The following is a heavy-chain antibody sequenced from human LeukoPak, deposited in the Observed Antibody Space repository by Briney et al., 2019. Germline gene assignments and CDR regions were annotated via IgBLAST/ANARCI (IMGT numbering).Heavy chain of an antibody. CDR1: GFTFSSYW. V-gene: IGHV3-7*01. J-gene: IGHJ3*02. D-gene: IGHD5-12*01. CDR2: IKQDGSEK. CDR3: ASGPDIVATWGAFDI. Sequence: PGGSLRLSCAASGFTFSSYWMSWVRQAPGKGLEWVAIIKQDGSEKYYVDSVKGRFTISRDNAKNSLYLQMNSLRAEDTAVYYCASGPDIVATWGAFDIWGQGTMVTVSS.